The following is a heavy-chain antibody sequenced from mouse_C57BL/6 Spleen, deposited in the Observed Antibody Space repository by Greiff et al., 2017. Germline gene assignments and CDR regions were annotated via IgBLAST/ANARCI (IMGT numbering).Heavy chain of an antibody. D-gene: IGHD2-5*01. Sequence: EVKLVESGGGLVKPGGSLKLSCAASGFTFSDYGMHWVRQAPEKGLEWVAYISSGSSTIYYADTVKGRFTISRDNAKNTLFLLMTSLRSEDTAMYYCARDYSNSAWFAYWGQGTLVTVSA. CDR2: ISSGSSTI. CDR3: ARDYSNSAWFAY. J-gene: IGHJ3*01. V-gene: IGHV5-17*01. CDR1: GFTFSDYG.